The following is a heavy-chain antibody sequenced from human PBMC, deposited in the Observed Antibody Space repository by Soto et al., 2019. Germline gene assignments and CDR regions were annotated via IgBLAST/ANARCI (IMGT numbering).Heavy chain of an antibody. J-gene: IGHJ6*02. Sequence: GESLKISCKGSGYSFTSHWIGWVRQMPGKGLEWMGIIYPGDSDSRYSPSFQSQVTISVDKSISTAYLQWSSLMASDTAIYYCARHMGADYRPNADSATMDVWGQGTTVTVSS. V-gene: IGHV5-51*01. CDR3: ARHMGADYRPNADSATMDV. CDR2: IYPGDSDS. D-gene: IGHD1-26*01. CDR1: GYSFTSHW.